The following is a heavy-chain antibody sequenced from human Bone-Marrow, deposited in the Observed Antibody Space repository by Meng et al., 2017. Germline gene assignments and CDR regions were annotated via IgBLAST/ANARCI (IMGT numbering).Heavy chain of an antibody. Sequence: QVQLQQWGAGLLKPSAPLSLTCAVYGGSFSGYYWSWIRQPPGKGLEWIGEINHSGSTNYNPSLKSRVTISVDTSKNQFSLKLSSVTAADTAVYYCARGGYCSGGSCNWGQGTLVTVSS. CDR3: ARGGYCSGGSCN. V-gene: IGHV4-34*01. CDR1: GGSFSGYY. D-gene: IGHD2-15*01. CDR2: INHSGST. J-gene: IGHJ4*02.